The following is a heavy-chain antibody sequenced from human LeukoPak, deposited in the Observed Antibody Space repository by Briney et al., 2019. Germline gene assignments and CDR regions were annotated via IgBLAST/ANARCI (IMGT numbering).Heavy chain of an antibody. CDR2: FNTYNANT. CDR3: ARVKGGDSRDY. CDR1: GYIFTSYG. V-gene: IGHV1-18*01. Sequence: ASVKVSCKASGYIFTSYGISWVRQAPGQGLEWLGWFNTYNANTHYAQKLQGRATMTTHTSTNTTYMELRSLRSGDTAVYYCARVKGGDSRDYWGQGTLVTV. J-gene: IGHJ4*02. D-gene: IGHD2-21*02.